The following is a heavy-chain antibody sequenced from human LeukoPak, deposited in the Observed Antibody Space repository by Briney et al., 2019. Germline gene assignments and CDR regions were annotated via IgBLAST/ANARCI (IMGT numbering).Heavy chain of an antibody. V-gene: IGHV4-4*07. CDR3: ARDGSSGIDY. Sequence: SETLSLTCTVSGGSISSYYWSWIRQPAGKGLEWIGRIYSSGSTSYNPSLKSRVTMSVDTSRNQLSLKLSSVTAADTAVYCCARDGSSGIDYWGQGTLVTVSS. J-gene: IGHJ4*02. D-gene: IGHD6-19*01. CDR1: GGSISSYY. CDR2: IYSSGST.